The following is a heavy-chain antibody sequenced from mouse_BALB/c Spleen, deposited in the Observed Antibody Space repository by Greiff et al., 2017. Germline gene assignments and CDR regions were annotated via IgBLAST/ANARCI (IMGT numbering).Heavy chain of an antibody. CDR2: IWAGGST. V-gene: IGHV2-9*02. J-gene: IGHJ1*01. CDR1: GFSLTSYG. Sequence: VQGVESGPGLVAPSQSLSITCTVSGFSLTSYGVHWVRQPPGKGLEWLGVIWAGGSTNYNSALMSRLSISKDNSKSQVFLKMNSLQTDDTAMYYCARDGFTTVSYWYFDVWGAGTTVTVSS. CDR3: ARDGFTTVSYWYFDV. D-gene: IGHD1-1*01.